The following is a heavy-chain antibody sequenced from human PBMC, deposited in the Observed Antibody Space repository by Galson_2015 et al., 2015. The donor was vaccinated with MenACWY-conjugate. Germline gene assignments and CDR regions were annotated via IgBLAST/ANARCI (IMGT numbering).Heavy chain of an antibody. CDR3: ASQRGGNWGKIF. V-gene: IGHV5-51*01. Sequence: QSGAEVKKPGESLKISLQGSGYIFTDYWIGWVRQMPGKGLEWMGAIFPADSNTKVSPSFQGQVTISADRPINTAYLQWSSLKASDTAMYYCASQRGGNWGKIFWGQGTLVTISS. J-gene: IGHJ4*02. CDR1: GYIFTDYW. D-gene: IGHD7-27*01. CDR2: IFPADSNT.